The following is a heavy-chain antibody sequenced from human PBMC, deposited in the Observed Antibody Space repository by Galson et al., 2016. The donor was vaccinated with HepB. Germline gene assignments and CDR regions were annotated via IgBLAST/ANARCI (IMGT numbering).Heavy chain of an antibody. J-gene: IGHJ4*02. CDR1: GFTFSSYW. V-gene: IGHV3-7*03. CDR2: IKQDGSEK. Sequence: SLRLSCAASGFTFSSYWMSWVRQAPGKGLEWVANIKQDGSEKYYVDSVKGRFTISRDNAKNMLYLQMNSLRAEDSALYYCAKGTTRLGDNWGQGILVTVSS. D-gene: IGHD4-11*01. CDR3: AKGTTRLGDN.